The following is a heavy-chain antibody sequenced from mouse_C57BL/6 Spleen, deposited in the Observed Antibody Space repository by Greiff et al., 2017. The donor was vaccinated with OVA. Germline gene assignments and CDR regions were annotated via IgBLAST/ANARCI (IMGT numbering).Heavy chain of an antibody. D-gene: IGHD2-4*01. CDR2: IRSKSSNYAT. CDR3: VREGAIYYDYDAFDY. Sequence: DAGGGLVQPKGSLTLSCAASGFTFNTYAMHWVRQAPGKGLEWVARIRSKSSNYATYYADSVKDRFTISRDDSQSMLYLQMNNLKTEDTAMYYCVREGAIYYDYDAFDYWGQGTTLTVSS. J-gene: IGHJ2*01. V-gene: IGHV10-3*01. CDR1: GFTFNTYA.